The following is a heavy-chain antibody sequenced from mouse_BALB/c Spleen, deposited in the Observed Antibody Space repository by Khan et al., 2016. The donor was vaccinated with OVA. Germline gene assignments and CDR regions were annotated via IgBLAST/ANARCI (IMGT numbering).Heavy chain of an antibody. Sequence: EVKLLESGPGLVKPSQSLSLTCTVTGYSITSGYAWNWIRQFPENKLEWMGYISYSGVTSYTPSLKSRISITRDTSKNQFFLQLNSVTTEDTATYYCARGNYYGYYCDYWGQGTTLTVSS. D-gene: IGHD1-1*01. CDR3: ARGNYYGYYCDY. CDR2: ISYSGVT. CDR1: GYSITSGYA. V-gene: IGHV3-2*02. J-gene: IGHJ2*01.